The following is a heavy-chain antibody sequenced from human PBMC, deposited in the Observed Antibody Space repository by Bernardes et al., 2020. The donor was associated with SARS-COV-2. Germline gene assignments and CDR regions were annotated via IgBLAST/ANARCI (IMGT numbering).Heavy chain of an antibody. Sequence: GASLKISCVASGYNFLNHYIAWVRQAPGKGLEWVSVVSGSGGSTYYADSVKGRFTISRDNSKNMLYLQMNSLRAEDTAIYYCAKREYYDFWSGPIDYWGQGTLVTVSS. CDR2: VSGSGGST. D-gene: IGHD3-3*01. CDR1: GYNFLNHY. V-gene: IGHV3-23*01. J-gene: IGHJ4*02. CDR3: AKREYYDFWSGPIDY.